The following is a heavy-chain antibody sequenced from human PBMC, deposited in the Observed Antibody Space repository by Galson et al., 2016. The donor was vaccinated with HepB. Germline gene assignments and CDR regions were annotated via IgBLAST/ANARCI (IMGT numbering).Heavy chain of an antibody. V-gene: IGHV2-5*02. CDR2: IYWDDDQ. CDR1: GLSLNTRGAA. J-gene: IGHJ4*02. Sequence: VKPTQTLTLTCTLSGLSLNTRGAAVGWIRQPPGKSLEWLAHIYWDDDQRYTPSLESRLTIIKDIPKNQVVLTLTDMDPVDTATYYCGHQEGVRDFDYWGQGTLVTVSS. D-gene: IGHD2-8*01. CDR3: GHQEGVRDFDY.